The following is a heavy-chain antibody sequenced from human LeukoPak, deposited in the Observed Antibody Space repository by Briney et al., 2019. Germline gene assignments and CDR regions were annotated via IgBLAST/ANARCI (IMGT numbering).Heavy chain of an antibody. CDR1: GGPINDYY. D-gene: IGHD1-1*01. CDR3: ARDAAGGIGFHP. CDR2: IYYTGRT. V-gene: IGHV4-59*01. Sequence: SETLSLTCTVSGGPINDYYWSWIRQSPGKGLEWIGYIYYTGRTKYNPSVQSRVTISVDTSKNQFSLKLSAVTAADTAVYYCARDAAGGIGFHPWGQGTLVTVSS. J-gene: IGHJ5*02.